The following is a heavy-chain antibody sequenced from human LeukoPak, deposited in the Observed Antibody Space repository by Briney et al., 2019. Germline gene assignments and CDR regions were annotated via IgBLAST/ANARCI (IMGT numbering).Heavy chain of an antibody. Sequence: GGSLRLSCAASGFTFSSYGMHWVRQAPGKGLEWVAVISYDGSNKYYADSVKGRFTISRDNSKNTLYLQMNSLRAEDTAVYYCAKTYYYGSNWWFDPWGQGTLVTVSS. J-gene: IGHJ5*02. CDR1: GFTFSSYG. D-gene: IGHD3-10*01. CDR3: AKTYYYGSNWWFDP. V-gene: IGHV3-30*18. CDR2: ISYDGSNK.